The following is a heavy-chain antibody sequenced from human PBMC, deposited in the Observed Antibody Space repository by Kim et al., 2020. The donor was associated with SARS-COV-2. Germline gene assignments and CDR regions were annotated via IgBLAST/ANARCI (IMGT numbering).Heavy chain of an antibody. V-gene: IGHV1-69*04. Sequence: QKFQGRVTITADSSTSTAYMELSSLRSEDTAVYYCAGESELGEEMATIDYWGQGTLVTVSS. D-gene: IGHD3-16*01. CDR3: AGESELGEEMATIDY. J-gene: IGHJ4*02.